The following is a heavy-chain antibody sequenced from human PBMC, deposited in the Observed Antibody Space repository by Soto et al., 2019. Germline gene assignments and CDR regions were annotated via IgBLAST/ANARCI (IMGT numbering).Heavy chain of an antibody. CDR1: GGSISSGGYS. Sequence: PSETLSLTCTVSGGSISSGGYSWSWIRQPPGKGLEWIGYIYYSGSTYYNPSLKSRVTISVDTSKNQFSLKLSSVTAADTAVYYCASRVNYDISGSYFDYWGQGTLVTVSS. CDR3: ASRVNYDISGSYFDY. V-gene: IGHV4-31*03. CDR2: IYYSGST. J-gene: IGHJ4*02. D-gene: IGHD3-22*01.